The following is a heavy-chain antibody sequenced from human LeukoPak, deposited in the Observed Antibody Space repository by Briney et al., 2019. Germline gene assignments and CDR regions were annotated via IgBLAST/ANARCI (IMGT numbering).Heavy chain of an antibody. D-gene: IGHD1-26*01. Sequence: PGGSLRLSCAASGFTFSSYHINWVRQAPGKGLEWVSYISISGSTIYYADSVKGRFTISRDNSKNTLDLQMNSLRAEDTAGYYCAKHLLVGGTRGAYAFDIWGRGTMVTVSS. V-gene: IGHV3-48*03. CDR3: AKHLLVGGTRGAYAFDI. CDR1: GFTFSSYH. J-gene: IGHJ3*02. CDR2: ISISGSTI.